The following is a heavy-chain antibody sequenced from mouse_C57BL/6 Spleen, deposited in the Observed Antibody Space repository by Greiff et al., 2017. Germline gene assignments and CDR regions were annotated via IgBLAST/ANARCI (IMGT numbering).Heavy chain of an antibody. Sequence: QVQLQQPGAELVMPGASVKLSCKASGYTFTSYWMHWVKQRPGQGLEWIGEIDPSDSYTNYNQKFKGKSTLTVDKSSSTAYMQLSSLTSEDSAVYYCAMGNDSSWFAYWGQGTLVTVSA. CDR2: IDPSDSYT. CDR1: GYTFTSYW. V-gene: IGHV1-69*01. J-gene: IGHJ3*01. CDR3: AMGNDSSWFAY. D-gene: IGHD2-4*01.